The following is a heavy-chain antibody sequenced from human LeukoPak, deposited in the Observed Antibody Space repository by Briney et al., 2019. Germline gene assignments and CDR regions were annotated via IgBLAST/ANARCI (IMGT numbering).Heavy chain of an antibody. CDR3: ARSWWIQLWLRSWFDP. CDR2: INHSGST. CDR1: GGSFSGYY. J-gene: IGHJ5*02. Sequence: SETLSLTCAVYGGSFSGYYWSWIRRPPGKGLEWIGEINHSGSTNYNPSLKSRVTISVDTSKNQFSPKLSSVTAADTAVYYCARSWWIQLWLRSWFDPWGQGTLVTVSS. D-gene: IGHD5-18*01. V-gene: IGHV4-34*01.